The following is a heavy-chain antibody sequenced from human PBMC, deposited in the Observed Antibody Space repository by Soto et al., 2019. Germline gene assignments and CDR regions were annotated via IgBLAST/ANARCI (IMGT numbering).Heavy chain of an antibody. CDR2: ISSDGSNK. V-gene: IGHV3-30*18. J-gene: IGHJ4*02. CDR1: GFIFSNYG. D-gene: IGHD1-26*01. CDR3: AKDRSGGSYYLFDY. Sequence: ESVGGVVQPGRSLRLSCAASGFIFSNYGVHWVRQTPGKGLEWVAVISSDGSNKYYADSVKGRFTISRDNSKYTLYLQMNSLRPEDTAMYYCAKDRSGGSYYLFDYWGQGTLVTVSS.